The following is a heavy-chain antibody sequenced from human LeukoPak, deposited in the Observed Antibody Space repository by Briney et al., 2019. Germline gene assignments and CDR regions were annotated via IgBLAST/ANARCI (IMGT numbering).Heavy chain of an antibody. J-gene: IGHJ4*02. CDR1: GFPFRSFS. V-gene: IGHV3-21*01. D-gene: IGHD3-10*01. CDR3: ARAEGSGISFDY. CDR2: ISSSSTYI. Sequence: PGGSLRLSCVASGFPFRSFSMNWVRQAPGKGLEWVSSISSSSTYIYYADSVKGRFTISRDNAKNSLYLQMNSLRVEDTAVYYCARAEGSGISFDYWGQGTLVTVSS.